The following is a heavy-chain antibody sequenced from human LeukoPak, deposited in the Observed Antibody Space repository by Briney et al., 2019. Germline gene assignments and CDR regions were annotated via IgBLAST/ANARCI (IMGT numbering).Heavy chain of an antibody. CDR2: IYYSGST. CDR1: GGSISSSNYF. V-gene: IGHV4-61*01. CDR3: ARGRWLPLPDY. Sequence: SETLSLTCTVSGGSISSSNYFWSWIRQPPGKGLEWIGYIYYSGSTNYNPSLKSRVTISVDTSKNQFSLKLSSVTAADTAVYYCARGRWLPLPDYWGQGTLVTVSS. J-gene: IGHJ4*02. D-gene: IGHD5-24*01.